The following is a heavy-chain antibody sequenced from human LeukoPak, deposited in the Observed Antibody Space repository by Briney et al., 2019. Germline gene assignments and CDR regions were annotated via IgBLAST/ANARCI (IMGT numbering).Heavy chain of an antibody. V-gene: IGHV1-24*01. J-gene: IGHJ5*02. Sequence: ASVKVSCKVSGYTLTELSMRWVRQAPGKGLEWMGGFDPEDGETIYAQKFQGRVTMTEDTSTDTAYMELSSLRSEDTAVYYCATDHRGYGDPNWFDPWGQGTLVTVSS. CDR2: FDPEDGET. D-gene: IGHD4-17*01. CDR1: GYTLTELS. CDR3: ATDHRGYGDPNWFDP.